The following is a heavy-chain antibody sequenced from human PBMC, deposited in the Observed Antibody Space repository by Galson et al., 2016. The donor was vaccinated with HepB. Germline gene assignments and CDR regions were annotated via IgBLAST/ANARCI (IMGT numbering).Heavy chain of an antibody. J-gene: IGHJ4*02. V-gene: IGHV3-9*01. CDR3: VKDKSGSYGPFDY. CDR2: ISWNSGSI. D-gene: IGHD1-26*01. CDR1: GFTFDDYA. Sequence: SLRLSCAASGFTFDDYAMHWVRQAPGKGLEWVSGISWNSGSINYAASVKGRFTISRDNAKNSLYLQMNSLRVEDTALYYCVKDKSGSYGPFDYWGPGTLVTVSS.